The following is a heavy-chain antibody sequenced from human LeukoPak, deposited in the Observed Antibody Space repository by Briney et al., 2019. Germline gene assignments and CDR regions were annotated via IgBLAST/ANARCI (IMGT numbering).Heavy chain of an antibody. J-gene: IGHJ4*02. Sequence: GGSLSLSCAASGFTFSNYWMSWVRQAPGKGLEWVANIKEDGSEKYYVDSVKGRFTISRDNARNSLCLQMNSLRAEDTAVYYCASGRQLGYWGQGTLVTVSS. CDR3: ASGRQLGY. CDR2: IKEDGSEK. CDR1: GFTFSNYW. D-gene: IGHD6-13*01. V-gene: IGHV3-7*01.